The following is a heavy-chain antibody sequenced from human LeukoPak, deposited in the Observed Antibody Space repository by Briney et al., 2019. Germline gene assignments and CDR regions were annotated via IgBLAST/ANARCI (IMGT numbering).Heavy chain of an antibody. CDR3: ARQPGDTAMVPFDY. Sequence: SETLSLTCTVSGGSISSYYWSWIRQPPGKGLEWIGYIYYSGSTNYNPSLKSRVTISVDTSKNQFSLKLSSVTAADTAVYYCARQPGDTAMVPFDYWGQGTLVTVSS. D-gene: IGHD5-18*01. V-gene: IGHV4-59*08. CDR2: IYYSGST. CDR1: GGSISSYY. J-gene: IGHJ4*02.